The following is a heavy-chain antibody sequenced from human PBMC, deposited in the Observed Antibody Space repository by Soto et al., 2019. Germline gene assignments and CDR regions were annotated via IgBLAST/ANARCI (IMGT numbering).Heavy chain of an antibody. CDR1: GYSISSGYY. CDR2: IYHSGST. D-gene: IGHD6-6*01. CDR3: ARVPPGGSSSVHFDY. V-gene: IGHV4-38-2*01. Sequence: SETRSLTCAVSGYSISSGYYWGWIRQPPGRGLEWIGSIYHSGSTYYNPSLKSRVTISVDTSKNQFSLKLSSVTAADTAVYYCARVPPGGSSSVHFDYWGQGTLVTVSS. J-gene: IGHJ4*02.